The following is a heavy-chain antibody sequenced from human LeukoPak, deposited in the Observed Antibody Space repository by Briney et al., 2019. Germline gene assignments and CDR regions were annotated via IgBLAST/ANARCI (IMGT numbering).Heavy chain of an antibody. CDR2: INYSGST. CDR1: GGSISNYY. J-gene: IGHJ4*02. V-gene: IGHV4-59*01. Sequence: SSETLSLTCTVSGGSISNYYWGWIRQPPGKGLEWIGYINYSGSTNYNPSLKSRVTISVDTSRNQFSLKLTSVTAADTAVYYCARVYRDDFWSGYSTHFDYWGQGTLVTVSS. CDR3: ARVYRDDFWSGYSTHFDY. D-gene: IGHD3-3*01.